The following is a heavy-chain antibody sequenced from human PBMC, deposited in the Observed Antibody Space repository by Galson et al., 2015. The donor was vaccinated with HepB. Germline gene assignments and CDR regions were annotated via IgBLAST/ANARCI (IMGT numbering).Heavy chain of an antibody. J-gene: IGHJ4*02. CDR1: GYTFTSYA. V-gene: IGHV1-3*01. Sequence: SVKVSCKASGYTFTSYAMHWVRQAPGQRLEWMGCINAGNVNTKYSQKFQGRVTITRDTSASTAYMELSSLRSEDTAVYYCARETDPYYFDYWGQGTLVTVSS. CDR3: ARETDPYYFDY. D-gene: IGHD2-21*02. CDR2: INAGNVNT.